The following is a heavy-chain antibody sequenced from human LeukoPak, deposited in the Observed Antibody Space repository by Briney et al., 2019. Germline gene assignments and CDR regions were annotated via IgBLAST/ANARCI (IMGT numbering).Heavy chain of an antibody. V-gene: IGHV3-30*02. Sequence: PGGSLRLSCAASGFTFSDYGMHWVRQAPGKGLEWVAFIRYDGSNEYYADSVKGRSTISRDNSKYTLFLQMNSLRAGDTAVYHCAKTKGYTFDYWGQGTLVTVSA. CDR2: IRYDGSNE. CDR3: AKTKGYTFDY. D-gene: IGHD5-18*01. CDR1: GFTFSDYG. J-gene: IGHJ4*02.